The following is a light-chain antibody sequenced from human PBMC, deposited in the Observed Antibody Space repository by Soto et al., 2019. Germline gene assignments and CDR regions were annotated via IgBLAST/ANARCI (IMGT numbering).Light chain of an antibody. J-gene: IGKJ5*01. CDR2: AAS. CDR1: QGISSY. V-gene: IGKV1-9*01. CDR3: QQLNNYPVT. Sequence: DIQLTQSPSFLSASLGDTVTITCRASQGISSYLAWHQQKPGKAPKLLIYAASTLQSGVPSRFSGSGSGTEFTLTINSLQPEDFATYYCQQLNNYPVTFGQGTRLEIK.